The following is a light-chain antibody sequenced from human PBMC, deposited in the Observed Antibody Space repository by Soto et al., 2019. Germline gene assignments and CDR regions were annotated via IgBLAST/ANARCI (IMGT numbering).Light chain of an antibody. CDR1: QGISNR. CDR2: GTS. J-gene: IGKJ4*01. V-gene: IGKV1-27*01. CDR3: QNYNSAPPAGT. Sequence: DIQMTQSPSSLSASVGDRVTITCRASQGISNRLAWYQQKPGQLPKLLIYGTSTLLSGVPSRFSGSGCETDFTFTISSLQPEDVATYYCQNYNSAPPAGTFGGGTNVAIK.